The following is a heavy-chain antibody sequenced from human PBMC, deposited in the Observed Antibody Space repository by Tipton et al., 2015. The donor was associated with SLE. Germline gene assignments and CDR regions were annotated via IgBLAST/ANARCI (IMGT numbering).Heavy chain of an antibody. CDR2: IYYSGST. Sequence: TLSLTCTVSGGSVSSGSFYWGWIRQPPGKGLEWIGSIYYSGSTYYNPSLKSRVTISVDTSKNEFSLKLNSVTAADTAVYYCARENLGSSTVADYYYMDVWGKGTTVTVS. CDR3: ARENLGSSTVADYYYMDV. CDR1: GGSVSSGSFY. D-gene: IGHD6-13*01. V-gene: IGHV4-39*07. J-gene: IGHJ6*03.